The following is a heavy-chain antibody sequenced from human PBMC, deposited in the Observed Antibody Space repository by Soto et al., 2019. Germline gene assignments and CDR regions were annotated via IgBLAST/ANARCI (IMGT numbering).Heavy chain of an antibody. CDR3: ARAVGYCSSTSCRHPYYFQY. Sequence: ASVKVSCKASGYTFTSYGISWVRQAPGQGLEWMGWISAYNGNTNYAQKLQGRVTMTTDTSTSTAYMELRSLRSDDTAVYYCARAVGYCSSTSCRHPYYFQYSGQGTLVTVSS. CDR1: GYTFTSYG. V-gene: IGHV1-18*01. J-gene: IGHJ4*02. CDR2: ISAYNGNT. D-gene: IGHD2-2*01.